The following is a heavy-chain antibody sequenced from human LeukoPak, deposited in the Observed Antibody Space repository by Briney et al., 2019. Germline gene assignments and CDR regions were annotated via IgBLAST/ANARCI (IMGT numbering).Heavy chain of an antibody. V-gene: IGHV3-30-3*01. CDR1: GFTFSNYV. J-gene: IGHJ4*02. D-gene: IGHD2/OR15-2a*01. Sequence: GESLRLSCAASGFTFSNYVMHWVRQAPGKGLEWVAVISYDGSNKYYADSVKGRFTISRDNSKNTLYLQMNSLRAEDTAVYYCARARAPPPHQYSRLGPIDYWGQGTLVTVSS. CDR3: ARARAPPPHQYSRLGPIDY. CDR2: ISYDGSNK.